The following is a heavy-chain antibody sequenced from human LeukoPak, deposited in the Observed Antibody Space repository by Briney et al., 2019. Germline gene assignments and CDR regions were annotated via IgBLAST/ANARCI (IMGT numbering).Heavy chain of an antibody. D-gene: IGHD4-23*01. CDR2: ISYDGSNK. J-gene: IGHJ4*02. Sequence: GGSLRLSCAASGFTFSSYAIHGVRQAPGKGLEWVAVISYDGSNKYYADSVKGRFTISRDNSKNTLYLQMNSLRADDTAVYDRARDRGRDFGGNSRTYYFDYWGQGTLVTVSS. V-gene: IGHV3-30-3*01. CDR3: ARDRGRDFGGNSRTYYFDY. CDR1: GFTFSSYA.